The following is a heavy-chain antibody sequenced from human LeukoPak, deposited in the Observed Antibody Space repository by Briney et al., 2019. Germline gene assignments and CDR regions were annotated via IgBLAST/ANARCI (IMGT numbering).Heavy chain of an antibody. J-gene: IGHJ4*02. D-gene: IGHD4-23*01. CDR2: IYYSGST. CDR1: GGSISSYY. Sequence: SETLSLTCAVSGGSISSYYWSWIRQPPGKGLEWIGYIYYSGSTNYNPSLKSRVTISVDTSKNQFSLKLSSVTAADTAVYYCARATTVVTVFDYWGQGTLVTVSS. CDR3: ARATTVVTVFDY. V-gene: IGHV4-59*01.